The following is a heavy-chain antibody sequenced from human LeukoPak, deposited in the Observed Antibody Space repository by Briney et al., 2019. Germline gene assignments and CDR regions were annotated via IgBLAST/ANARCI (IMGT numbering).Heavy chain of an antibody. D-gene: IGHD3-10*01. CDR2: ISWNSGSI. J-gene: IGHJ4*02. CDR3: AKWGSGSYYRGGGYYFDY. CDR1: GFTFDDYA. Sequence: PGRSLRLSCAASGFTFDDYAMHWVRQAPGKGLEWVSGISWNSGSIGYADSVKGRFTISRDNSKNTLYLQMNSLRAEDTAVYYCAKWGSGSYYRGGGYYFDYWGQGTLVTVSS. V-gene: IGHV3-9*01.